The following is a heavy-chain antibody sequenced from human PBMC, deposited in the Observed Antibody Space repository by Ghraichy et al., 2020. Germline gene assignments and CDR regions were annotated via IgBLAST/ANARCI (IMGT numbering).Heavy chain of an antibody. CDR2: INPNTGGT. Sequence: ASVKVSCKTSGYTFTDYYMHWVRQAPGQGLEWMGRINPNTGGTNYAQKFQGRVTMTGDTSITTAYMELSRLISDDTVVYYCAREGGDTVFDYWGQGTLVTVSS. D-gene: IGHD4-17*01. CDR3: AREGGDTVFDY. V-gene: IGHV1-2*05. J-gene: IGHJ4*02. CDR1: GYTFTDYY.